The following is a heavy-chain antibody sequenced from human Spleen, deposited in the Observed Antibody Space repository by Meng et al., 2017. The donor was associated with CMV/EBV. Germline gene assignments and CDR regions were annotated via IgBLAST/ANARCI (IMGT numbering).Heavy chain of an antibody. V-gene: IGHV4-34*01. CDR3: ARSLSGYRLCYFDY. Sequence: SETLSLTCAVYGGSFSGYYWSWIRQPPGKGLEWIGEINHSGSANYNPSLKSQVTISVDTSKNQFSLKLSSVTAADTAVYYCARSLSGYRLCYFDYWGQGTLVTVSS. CDR2: INHSGSA. D-gene: IGHD3-9*01. CDR1: GGSFSGYY. J-gene: IGHJ4*02.